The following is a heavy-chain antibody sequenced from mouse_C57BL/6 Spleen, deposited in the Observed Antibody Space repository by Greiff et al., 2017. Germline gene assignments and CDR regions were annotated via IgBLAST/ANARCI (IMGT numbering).Heavy chain of an antibody. CDR1: GYTFTDYE. CDR2: IDPETGGT. V-gene: IGHV1-15*01. CDR3: TRPHYGSSLDY. J-gene: IGHJ4*01. Sequence: VKLQESGAELVRPGASVTLSCKASGYTFTDYEMHWVKQTPVHGLEWIGAIDPETGGTAYNQKFKGKAILTADKSSSTAYMELRSLTSEDSAVYYCTRPHYGSSLDYWGQGTSVTVSS. D-gene: IGHD1-1*01.